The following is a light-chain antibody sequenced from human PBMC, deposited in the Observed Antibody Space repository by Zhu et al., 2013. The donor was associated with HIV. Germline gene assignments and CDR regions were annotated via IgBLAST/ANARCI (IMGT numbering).Light chain of an antibody. Sequence: EIVLTQSPGTLSLSPGERATLSCRASQSVSSSYLAWYQQKPGQAPRLLIYGASSRPTGISDRFSGSGSGTDFTLTISRLEPEDFAVYYCQHNDTSSLTFGGGTTVEVK. CDR1: QSVSSSY. CDR3: QHNDTSSLT. J-gene: IGKJ4*01. CDR2: GAS. V-gene: IGKV3-20*01.